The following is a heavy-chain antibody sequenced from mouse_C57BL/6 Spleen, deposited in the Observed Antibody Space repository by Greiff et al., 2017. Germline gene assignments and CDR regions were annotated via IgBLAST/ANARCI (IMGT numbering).Heavy chain of an antibody. D-gene: IGHD1-1*01. CDR2: ISSGSSTI. Sequence: EVHLVESGGGLVKPGGSLKLSCAASGFTFSDYGMHWVRQAPERGLEWVAYISSGSSTIYYADTVKGRFTISRDNAKNTLFLQMTSLRSEDTAMYYCARRDYYGSVLDYWGQGTTLTVSS. J-gene: IGHJ2*01. CDR1: GFTFSDYG. CDR3: ARRDYYGSVLDY. V-gene: IGHV5-17*01.